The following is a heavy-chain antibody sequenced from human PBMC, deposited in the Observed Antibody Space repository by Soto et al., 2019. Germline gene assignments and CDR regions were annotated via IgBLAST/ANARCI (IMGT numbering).Heavy chain of an antibody. Sequence: LACAASGFTFSSYGMHWVRQAPGKGLEWVAVISYDGSNKYYADSVKGRFTISRDNSKNTLYLQMNSLRAEDTAVYYCAKGIGYSSGRYYYGMGVWGQGTTVTVSS. CDR2: ISYDGSNK. CDR1: GFTFSSYG. J-gene: IGHJ6*02. D-gene: IGHD6-19*01. V-gene: IGHV3-30*18. CDR3: AKGIGYSSGRYYYGMGV.